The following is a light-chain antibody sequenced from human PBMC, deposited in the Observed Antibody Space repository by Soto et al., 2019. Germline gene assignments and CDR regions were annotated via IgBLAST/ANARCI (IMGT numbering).Light chain of an antibody. J-gene: IGKJ4*01. CDR3: QQYNSYPS. CDR1: QSISSW. CDR2: KAS. Sequence: DIQMTQSPSTLSASVGDRVTITCRASQSISSWLAWYQQKPGKAPKLLIYKASSLESGVPSRFSGSGSGTEFTLTISCLQHDDFATYYCQQYNSYPSFGGGTKVEIK. V-gene: IGKV1-5*03.